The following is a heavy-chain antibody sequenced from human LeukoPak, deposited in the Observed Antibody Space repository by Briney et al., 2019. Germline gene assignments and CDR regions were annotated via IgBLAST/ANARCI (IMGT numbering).Heavy chain of an antibody. J-gene: IGHJ5*02. CDR1: GVSISSYY. CDR3: ARHDSTGYYH. Sequence: SETLSLTCTVSGVSISSYYWTWIRQPPGEGLEWIGFIYYSGTTNYNPSLKSRVTMSVDTSKNQFSLRLSSVTAAVTAVYYCARHDSTGYYHWGQGTLVTVSS. D-gene: IGHD3-22*01. CDR2: IYYSGTT. V-gene: IGHV4-59*01.